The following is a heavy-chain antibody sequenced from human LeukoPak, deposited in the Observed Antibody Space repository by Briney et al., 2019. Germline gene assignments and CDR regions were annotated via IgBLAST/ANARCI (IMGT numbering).Heavy chain of an antibody. CDR3: ARNDYDGDDAFDI. D-gene: IGHD4-17*01. CDR1: GYTFTSYY. CDR2: INPSGGST. V-gene: IGHV1-46*01. Sequence: ASVKVSCKASGYTFTSYYMHWVRQAPGQGLEWMGIINPSGGSTSYAQKFQGRVTMTRDTSTSTVYMELSSLRSEDTAVYYRARNDYDGDDAFDIWGQGTMVTVSS. J-gene: IGHJ3*02.